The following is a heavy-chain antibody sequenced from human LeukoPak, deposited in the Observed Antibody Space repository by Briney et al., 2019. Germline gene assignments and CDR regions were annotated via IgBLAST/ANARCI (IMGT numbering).Heavy chain of an antibody. J-gene: IGHJ4*02. Sequence: GASVKVSRKASGYTFTSYGISWVRQAPGQGLEWMGWISAYNGNTNYAQKLQGRVTMTTDTSTSTAYMELRSLRSDDTAVYYCARDAHYYDSSGYSDYWGQGTLVTVSS. V-gene: IGHV1-18*01. CDR3: ARDAHYYDSSGYSDY. CDR2: ISAYNGNT. D-gene: IGHD3-22*01. CDR1: GYTFTSYG.